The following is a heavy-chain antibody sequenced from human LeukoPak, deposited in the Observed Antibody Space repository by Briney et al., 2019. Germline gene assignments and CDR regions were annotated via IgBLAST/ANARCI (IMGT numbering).Heavy chain of an antibody. V-gene: IGHV4-39*01. CDR2: IYYSGST. CDR1: GGSIRSNNYY. J-gene: IGHJ2*01. Sequence: SETLSLTCAVSGGSIRSNNYYWGWIRQPPGKGLEWIGSIYYSGSTYYNPSLKSRVTISVDTSKNQFSLKLSSVTAADTAVYYCARVGLIAVAGTDWYFDLWGRGTLVTVSS. D-gene: IGHD6-19*01. CDR3: ARVGLIAVAGTDWYFDL.